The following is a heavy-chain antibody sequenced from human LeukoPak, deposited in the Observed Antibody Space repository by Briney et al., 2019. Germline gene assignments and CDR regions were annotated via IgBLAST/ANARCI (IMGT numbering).Heavy chain of an antibody. D-gene: IGHD5/OR15-5a*01. J-gene: IGHJ3*02. CDR3: ARDKGLPQAFDI. V-gene: IGHV4-59*01. CDR1: GGSISSFY. Sequence: SETLSLTCTVSGGSISSFYWSWIRQPPGKGLEYIGYISYSETASYNPSLKSRVTISVDTSKNQFSLKLTSVTAADTAVYYCARDKGLPQAFDIWGQGTMVTVSS. CDR2: ISYSETA.